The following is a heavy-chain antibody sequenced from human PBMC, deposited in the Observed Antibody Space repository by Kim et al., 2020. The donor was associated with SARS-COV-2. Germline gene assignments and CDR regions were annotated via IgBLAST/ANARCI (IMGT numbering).Heavy chain of an antibody. Sequence: GGSLRLSCAASGFTFSTYSMNWVRQSPGKGLEWVSSISTSSSYIYYADSVKGRFTISRDNAKNSLYLQMNSLRAEDTAVYYCARDTNGPTARITMVRGVGDYWGQGTLVTVSS. J-gene: IGHJ4*02. V-gene: IGHV3-21*01. CDR2: ISTSSSYI. D-gene: IGHD3-10*01. CDR1: GFTFSTYS. CDR3: ARDTNGPTARITMVRGVGDY.